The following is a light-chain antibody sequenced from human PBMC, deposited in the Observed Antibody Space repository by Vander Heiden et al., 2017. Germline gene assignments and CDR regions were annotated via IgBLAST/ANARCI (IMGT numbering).Light chain of an antibody. CDR3: QKSYSTPPYT. J-gene: IGKJ2*01. CDR1: QSISSY. V-gene: IGKV1-39*01. Sequence: DIQMTQSPSSLSASVGDRVTITCRASQSISSYLNWYQQKPGKAPKLLIYAASSLQSGVPSRFRGSGSGTDFNLTISRMQPEDFATYYCQKSYSTPPYTFGQGTKLEIK. CDR2: AAS.